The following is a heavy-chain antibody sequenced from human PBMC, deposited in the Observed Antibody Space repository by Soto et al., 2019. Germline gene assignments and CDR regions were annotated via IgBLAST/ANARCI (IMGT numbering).Heavy chain of an antibody. Sequence: EVQRVETGGGLIQPGGSLRLSCAASGFTVSNTYMTWVRQPPGKGLECVSVIYTAGGTNYADAVKGRFIISRDNSKNTLYRHMNILRAEATAVYYCARALPVAKGGFDPWGQGTLVTVSS. CDR1: GFTVSNTY. D-gene: IGHD2-2*01. J-gene: IGHJ5*02. CDR3: ARALPVAKGGFDP. V-gene: IGHV3-53*02. CDR2: IYTAGGT.